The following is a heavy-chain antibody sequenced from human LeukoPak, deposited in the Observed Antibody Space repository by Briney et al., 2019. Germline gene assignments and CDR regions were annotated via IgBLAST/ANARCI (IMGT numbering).Heavy chain of an antibody. CDR2: ISYDGSNK. Sequence: PGRSLRLSCAASGFTFSSYAMHWVRQAPGKGLEWVAVISYDGSNKYYADSVKGQFTISRDNSKNTLYLQMNSLRAEDTAVYYCARVRGGVFDYWGQGTLVTVSS. CDR1: GFTFSSYA. V-gene: IGHV3-30-3*01. J-gene: IGHJ4*02. CDR3: ARVRGGVFDY. D-gene: IGHD3-10*01.